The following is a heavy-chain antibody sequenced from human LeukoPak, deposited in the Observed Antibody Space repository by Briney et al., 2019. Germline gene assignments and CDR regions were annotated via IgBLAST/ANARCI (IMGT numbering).Heavy chain of an antibody. CDR2: ISSSSSYI. J-gene: IGHJ4*02. CDR3: ARDGQPVYYYDSSGYSDY. Sequence: GGSLRLSCAASGFTFSSYSMNWVRQAPGKGLEWVSSISSSSSYIYYADSVKGRFTISRDNAKNSLYLQMNSLRAEDTAVYYCARDGQPVYYYDSSGYSDYWGQGTLVTVSS. CDR1: GFTFSSYS. V-gene: IGHV3-21*01. D-gene: IGHD3-22*01.